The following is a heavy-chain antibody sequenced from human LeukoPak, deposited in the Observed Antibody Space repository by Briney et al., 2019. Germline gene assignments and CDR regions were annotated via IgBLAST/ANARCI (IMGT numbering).Heavy chain of an antibody. CDR1: GGSISSGSYY. CDR2: IYTSGST. D-gene: IGHD1-14*01. J-gene: IGHJ4*02. V-gene: IGHV4-61*02. Sequence: SQTLSLTCTVSGGSISSGSYYWSWIRQPAGKGLEWIGRIYTSGSTNYNPSLKSRVTISVDTSKNQFSLKLSSVTAADTAVYYCARDNTYVSGFDYWGQGTLVTVSS. CDR3: ARDNTYVSGFDY.